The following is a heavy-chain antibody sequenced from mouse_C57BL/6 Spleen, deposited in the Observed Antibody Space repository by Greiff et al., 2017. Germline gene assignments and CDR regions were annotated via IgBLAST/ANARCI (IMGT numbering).Heavy chain of an antibody. Sequence: EVKLVEPGGGLVQPGGSLSLSCAASGFTFTDYYMSWVRQPPGTALEWMGFIRTKANGSTTEYNATVKGRFTISRDKCQIILYLQMNALRAEDRTTFYCERYHRYGPMDYWGQGTSVTVSS. CDR1: GFTFTDYY. J-gene: IGHJ4*01. CDR3: ERYHRYGPMDY. D-gene: IGHD1-1*01. CDR2: IRTKANGSTT. V-gene: IGHV7-3*01.